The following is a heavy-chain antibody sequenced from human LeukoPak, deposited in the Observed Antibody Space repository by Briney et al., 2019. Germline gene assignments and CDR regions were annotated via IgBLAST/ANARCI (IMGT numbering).Heavy chain of an antibody. CDR1: GFTFSSYG. CDR2: LWYDGSNK. J-gene: IGHJ4*02. Sequence: GRSLRLSCAASGFTFSSYGMHWVRQAPGKGLEWVAVLWYDGSNKYYADSVKGRFTISRDNSKNTLYLQMNSLRAEDTAVCYCARDSSSNFDYWGQGTLVTVSS. V-gene: IGHV3-33*01. CDR3: ARDSSSNFDY. D-gene: IGHD6-13*01.